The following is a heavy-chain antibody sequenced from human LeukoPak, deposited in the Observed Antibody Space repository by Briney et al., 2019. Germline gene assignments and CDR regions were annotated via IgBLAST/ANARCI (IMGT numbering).Heavy chain of an antibody. CDR3: ARGLEYGDLQDYMDV. D-gene: IGHD4-17*01. J-gene: IGHJ6*03. CDR1: GGSFSGYY. Sequence: PSETLSLTCAVYGGSFSGYYWSWIPQPPGKGVGWIGEINHSGSTKYNPSLKTRVTISVDTSKNQFSLKLSSVTAGDTAVYYCARGLEYGDLQDYMDVWGKGTTVTVSS. CDR2: INHSGST. V-gene: IGHV4-34*01.